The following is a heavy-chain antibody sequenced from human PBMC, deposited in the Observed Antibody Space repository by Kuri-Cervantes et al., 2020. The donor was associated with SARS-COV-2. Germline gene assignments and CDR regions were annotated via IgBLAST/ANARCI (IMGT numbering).Heavy chain of an antibody. CDR1: GFSFSYYG. CDR3: GRHRGYCSGGGCYSTGFSFDY. V-gene: IGHV3-30*03. Sequence: GGSLRLSCAASGFSFSYYGMHWVRQAPGKGLEWVAVISYDGTNKYYVDSVKGRFTISRDNSKNTLYLQMNSLRPEDTAVYYCGRHRGYCSGGGCYSTGFSFDYWGQGALVTVSS. CDR2: ISYDGTNK. D-gene: IGHD2-15*01. J-gene: IGHJ4*02.